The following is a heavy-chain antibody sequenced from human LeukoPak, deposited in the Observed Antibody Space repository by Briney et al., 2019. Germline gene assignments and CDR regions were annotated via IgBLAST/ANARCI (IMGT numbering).Heavy chain of an antibody. CDR1: GFTFTSYD. CDR2: ISSSGSYI. CDR3: ARSQIADGACDN. V-gene: IGHV3-21*01. D-gene: IGHD2-21*01. Sequence: GGSLRLSCTRSGFTFTSYDMNCGRQAPGKGLEWVSDISSSGSYIDYADSVKGRFTISRDNAKNSLFLHMNRLRAEDTAVYYCARSQIADGACDNWGQGKMVTVSS. J-gene: IGHJ3*02.